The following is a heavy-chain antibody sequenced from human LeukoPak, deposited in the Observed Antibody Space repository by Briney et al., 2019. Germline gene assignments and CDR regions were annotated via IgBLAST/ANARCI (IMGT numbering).Heavy chain of an antibody. D-gene: IGHD6-19*01. CDR3: ARVLSSSGAFDY. Sequence: PSQTLSLTCAVSGGSISSGGYSWSWIRQPAGEGLEWIGRIYSSGSTNDNPSLKSRVTMSVDTSKNQFSLKLSSVTAADTAVYHCARVLSSSGAFDYWGQGTLVTVSS. CDR1: GGSISSGGYS. V-gene: IGHV4-61*02. CDR2: IYSSGST. J-gene: IGHJ4*02.